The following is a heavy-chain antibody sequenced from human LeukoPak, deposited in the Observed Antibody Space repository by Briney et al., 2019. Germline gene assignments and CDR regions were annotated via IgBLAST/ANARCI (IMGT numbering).Heavy chain of an antibody. Sequence: ASVKVSCKASGYTFTGYYMHWVRQAPGQGLEWMGWINPNSGGTNYAQKFQGRVTMTRDTSISTAYMELSRLRSDDTAVYYCARPLTVAGTGWEFDYWGQGTLVTVSS. J-gene: IGHJ4*02. CDR1: GYTFTGYY. V-gene: IGHV1-2*02. CDR3: ARPLTVAGTGWEFDY. D-gene: IGHD6-19*01. CDR2: INPNSGGT.